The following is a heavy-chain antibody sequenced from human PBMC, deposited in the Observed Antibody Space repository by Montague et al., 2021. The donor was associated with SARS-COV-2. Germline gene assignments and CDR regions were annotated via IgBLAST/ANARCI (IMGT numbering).Heavy chain of an antibody. CDR1: VDSVGADNR. J-gene: IGHJ4*02. D-gene: IGHD1-26*01. Sequence: SETLSLTCVVAVDSVGADNRWTSVGHPPGNGLEWIGEIYHTGSTKCKPSLKSRVSMSVDKSWNRFSLRLTSVTAADTAIYYCARKGSGRSDLAYWGQGTLVTVSS. CDR2: IYHTGST. V-gene: IGHV4-4*02. CDR3: ARKGSGRSDLAY.